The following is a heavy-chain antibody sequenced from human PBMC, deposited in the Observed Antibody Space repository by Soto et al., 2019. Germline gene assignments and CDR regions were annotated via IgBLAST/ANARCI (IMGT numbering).Heavy chain of an antibody. D-gene: IGHD2-15*01. Sequence: EVQLVESGGGLVQPGGSLRLSSAASGFTFSSSEMYWVRQAPGKGLEWISYIHPGGQTIFYAGSVKGRFTISRDNAKHSVYLQMNSLRAEDTAVYYCARRGSRWGRGTKVTVSS. V-gene: IGHV3-48*03. CDR1: GFTFSSSE. CDR2: IHPGGQTI. CDR3: ARRGSR. J-gene: IGHJ3*01.